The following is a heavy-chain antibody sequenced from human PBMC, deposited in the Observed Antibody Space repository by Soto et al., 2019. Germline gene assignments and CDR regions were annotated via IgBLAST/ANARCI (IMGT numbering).Heavy chain of an antibody. J-gene: IGHJ4*02. CDR3: ARERARDYYDSSGYYPDY. D-gene: IGHD3-22*01. CDR1: GFTFSSYA. Sequence: SLRLSCAASGFTFSSYAMHWVRQAPGKGLEWVAVISYDGSNKYYADSVKGRFTISRDNSKNTLYLQMNSLRAEDTAVYYCARERARDYYDSSGYYPDYWGQGTLVTVSS. CDR2: ISYDGSNK. V-gene: IGHV3-30-3*01.